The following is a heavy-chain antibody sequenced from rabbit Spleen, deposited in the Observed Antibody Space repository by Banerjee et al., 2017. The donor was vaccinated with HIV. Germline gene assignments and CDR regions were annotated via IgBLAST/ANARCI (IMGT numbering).Heavy chain of an antibody. Sequence: QEQLVESGGGLVQPEGSLTLTCTASGFSFSSSYYMCWVRQAPGKGLEWIACIYNGDGSTYYASWPKGRFTISRASSTTVTLRMTSLTAADTATYFCARGGGSVGYNSDLWGPGTLVTVS. CDR1: GFSFSSSYY. CDR3: ARGGGSVGYNSDL. CDR2: IYNGDGST. J-gene: IGHJ4*01. V-gene: IGHV1S45*01. D-gene: IGHD8-1*01.